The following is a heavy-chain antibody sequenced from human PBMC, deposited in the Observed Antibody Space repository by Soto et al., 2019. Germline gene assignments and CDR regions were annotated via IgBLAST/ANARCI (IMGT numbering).Heavy chain of an antibody. CDR1: LHISSYS. J-gene: IGHJ4*02. D-gene: IGHD5-18*01. Sequence: SVKGLLQDLWLHISSYSINWVRQAPGQGLEWMAWISTTSGNTHYAERVQGRVTVTLDKSARTAFMEMWGLTSDDTAVYFCARDNGYYDFWGQGTLVTVSS. CDR3: ARDNGYYDF. CDR2: ISTTSGNT. V-gene: IGHV1-18*01.